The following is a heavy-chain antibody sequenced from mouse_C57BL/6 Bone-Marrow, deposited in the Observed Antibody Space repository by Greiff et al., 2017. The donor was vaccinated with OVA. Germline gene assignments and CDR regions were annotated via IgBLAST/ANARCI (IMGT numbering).Heavy chain of an antibody. Sequence: VQLVESGAELARPGASVKLSCKASGYTFTSYGISWVKQRTGQGLEWIGEIYPRSGNTYYNEKFKGKATLTADKSSSTAYMELRSLTSEDSAVYFCARGDYYGSSYPAWFAYWGQGTLVTVSA. J-gene: IGHJ3*01. CDR3: ARGDYYGSSYPAWFAY. CDR2: IYPRSGNT. CDR1: GYTFTSYG. V-gene: IGHV1-81*01. D-gene: IGHD1-1*01.